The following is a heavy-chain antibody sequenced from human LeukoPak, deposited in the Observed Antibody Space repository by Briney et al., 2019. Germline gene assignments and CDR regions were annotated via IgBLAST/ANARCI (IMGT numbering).Heavy chain of an antibody. CDR1: GFTFSNYW. CDR3: TRLRPVYSGSQGDN. D-gene: IGHD1-26*01. Sequence: GGSLRLSCTASGFTFSNYWMSWVRQAPGKGLEWVANIKYDGSEKIYVDSVKGRFAVSRDNAKNSMSLQMNSLRAEDTAVYYCTRLRPVYSGSQGDNWGQGTLVTVSS. CDR2: IKYDGSEK. V-gene: IGHV3-7*01. J-gene: IGHJ4*02.